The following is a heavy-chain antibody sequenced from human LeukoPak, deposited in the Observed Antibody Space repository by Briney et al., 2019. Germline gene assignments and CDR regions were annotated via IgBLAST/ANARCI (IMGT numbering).Heavy chain of an antibody. CDR1: GGSLSGYY. CDR2: INHSGST. D-gene: IGHD7-27*01. Sequence: PSETLSLTCAVYGGSLSGYYWSWIRQPSGKGLEWIGEINHSGSTNYNPSLKSRVAISVDTSKNQFSLKLSSVTAADTAVYYCASGITGDYVYWGQGTLVTVSS. V-gene: IGHV4-34*01. J-gene: IGHJ4*02. CDR3: ASGITGDYVY.